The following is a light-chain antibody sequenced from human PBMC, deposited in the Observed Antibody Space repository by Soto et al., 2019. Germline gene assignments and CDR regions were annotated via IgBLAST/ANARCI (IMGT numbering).Light chain of an antibody. Sequence: QSVLTQPRSVSGSPGQSVTISCTGTSSDVGGYNYVSWYQQLPGKAPKLMISEVSKRPSGVPDRFSGSKSGNTASLTISGLQAEDEADYYCCSYAGNYIHVVFGGGTQLTVL. CDR1: SSDVGGYNY. CDR3: CSYAGNYIHVV. V-gene: IGLV2-11*01. CDR2: EVS. J-gene: IGLJ2*01.